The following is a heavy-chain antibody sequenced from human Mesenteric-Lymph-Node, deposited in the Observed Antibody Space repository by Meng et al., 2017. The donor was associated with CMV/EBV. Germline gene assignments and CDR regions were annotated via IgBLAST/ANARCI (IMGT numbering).Heavy chain of an antibody. CDR2: INHSGST. CDR3: ARHQRWLKSEGGFNY. CDR1: GGSSSGYD. Sequence: QWLRPQWGAGLLKPSETLSLTCAVYGGSSSGYDWSWIRQPPGKGLEWIGEINHSGSTNYNPSLKSRVTISVDTSKNQFSLKLSSVTAADTAVYYCARHQRWLKSEGGFNYWGQGTLVTVSS. V-gene: IGHV4-34*01. J-gene: IGHJ4*02. D-gene: IGHD4-23*01.